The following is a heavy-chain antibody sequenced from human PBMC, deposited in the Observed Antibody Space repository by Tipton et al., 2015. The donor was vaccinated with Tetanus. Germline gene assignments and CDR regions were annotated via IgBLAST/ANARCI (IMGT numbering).Heavy chain of an antibody. V-gene: IGHV1-8*01. CDR3: ARYDSSGVTFDY. CDR2: MKPNSGST. CDR1: GYTFTSYD. J-gene: IGHJ4*02. D-gene: IGHD3-22*01. Sequence: QSGAEVKKPGASVKVSCKTSGYTFTSYDINWVRQATGQGLEWMGWMKPNSGSTGYAQKFRGKVTMTVDTSTSTVYMDLSRLTSEDTAVYYCARYDSSGVTFDYWSQGTLVTVSS.